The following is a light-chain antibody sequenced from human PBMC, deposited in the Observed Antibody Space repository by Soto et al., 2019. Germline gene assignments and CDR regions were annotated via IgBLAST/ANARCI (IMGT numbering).Light chain of an antibody. J-gene: IGLJ2*01. V-gene: IGLV1-44*01. CDR3: ASWDDSLDVVV. CDR1: TSNIGSDT. Sequence: QAVVTQPPSASGTPGQRVTISCSGSTSNIGSDTVNWYQQLPGTAPKLLIYRNTQRPSGVLDRFSGSKSGASASLAISGLQSEDEADYYCASWDDSLDVVVFGGGTKLTVL. CDR2: RNT.